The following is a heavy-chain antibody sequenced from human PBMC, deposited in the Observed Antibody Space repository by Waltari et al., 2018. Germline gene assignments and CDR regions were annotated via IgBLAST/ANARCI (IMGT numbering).Heavy chain of an antibody. CDR1: GFTFSSYA. CDR3: ARGKPTRHYYYMDV. Sequence: QVQLVESGGGVVQPGRSLRLSCAASGFTFSSYAMHWVRQAPGKGLEWVAVISYDGSKKYYADSVKSRFTISRENAKNTLYLQMNSLRAEDTAGYYCARGKPTRHYYYMDVWGKGTTVTVSS. CDR2: ISYDGSKK. V-gene: IGHV3-30-3*01. J-gene: IGHJ6*03.